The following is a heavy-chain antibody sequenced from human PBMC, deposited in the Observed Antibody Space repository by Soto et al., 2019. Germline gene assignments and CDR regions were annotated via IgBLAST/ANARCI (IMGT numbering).Heavy chain of an antibody. CDR3: AHQLFDY. Sequence: GSLRLSCAASGITFSGFTFSSYGMHWVRQAPGKGLEWVAFISYDGSNKKYTDSVKGRFTISRDNSKNTLYLQMSSLRTEDTAVYYCAHQLFDYWGQGTLVTVSS. J-gene: IGHJ4*02. CDR1: GITFSGFTFSSYG. V-gene: IGHV3-30*03. D-gene: IGHD1-1*01. CDR2: ISYDGSNK.